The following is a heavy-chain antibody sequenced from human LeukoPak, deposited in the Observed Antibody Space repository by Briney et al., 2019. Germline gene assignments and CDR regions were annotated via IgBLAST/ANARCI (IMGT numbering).Heavy chain of an antibody. CDR1: GFTVSSNY. CDR2: LSGSGNAT. Sequence: GGSLRLSCAASGFTVSSNYMSWVRQAPGKGLEWVSALSGSGNATYYADFVRGRFTISRDNSKNILYLQMNSLLAEDTAVYFCASQMAATSHWGQGILVTVSS. CDR3: ASQMAATSH. V-gene: IGHV3-23*01. D-gene: IGHD5-24*01. J-gene: IGHJ4*02.